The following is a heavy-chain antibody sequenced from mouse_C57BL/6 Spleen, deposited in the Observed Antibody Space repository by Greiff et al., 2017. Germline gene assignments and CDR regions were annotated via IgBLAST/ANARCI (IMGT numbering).Heavy chain of an antibody. Sequence: QVQLQQPGAELVMPGASVKLSCKASGYTFTSYWMHWVKQRPGQGLEWIGEIDPSDSYTNYNQKFKGKSTLTVDKSSSTAYMQLSSLTSEDSAVYYCARDYYGSEGYFDGWGTGPTVTVSS. V-gene: IGHV1-69*01. D-gene: IGHD1-1*01. CDR2: IDPSDSYT. J-gene: IGHJ1*03. CDR3: ARDYYGSEGYFDG. CDR1: GYTFTSYW.